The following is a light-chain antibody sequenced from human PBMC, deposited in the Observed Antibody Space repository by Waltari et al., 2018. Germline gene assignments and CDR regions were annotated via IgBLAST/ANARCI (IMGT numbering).Light chain of an antibody. CDR3: QHYNNWPPGRT. CDR1: QSISSN. CDR2: GAS. V-gene: IGKV3-15*01. Sequence: EIVMTQSPATLSVSPGERATLSCRASQSISSNLALYQQKSGQAPRLLIYGASTRATGIPARFSGSGSGTEFTLTISSLQSGDFAVYYCQHYNNWPPGRTFGQGTKVEIK. J-gene: IGKJ1*01.